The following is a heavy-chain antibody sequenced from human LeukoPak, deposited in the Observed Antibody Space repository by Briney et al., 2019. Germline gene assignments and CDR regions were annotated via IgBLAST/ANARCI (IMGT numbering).Heavy chain of an antibody. Sequence: GGSLRLSCAASGFTFSNYAMSWVRQAPGKGLEWVSIITGGGGSTYYADSVKGRFTISRDNSKNTLYLQMNSLRAEDTAVYYCVRGESGRYYIQWGQGTLLTVSS. J-gene: IGHJ4*02. CDR3: VRGESGRYYIQ. D-gene: IGHD1-26*01. CDR1: GFTFSNYA. CDR2: ITGGGGST. V-gene: IGHV3-23*01.